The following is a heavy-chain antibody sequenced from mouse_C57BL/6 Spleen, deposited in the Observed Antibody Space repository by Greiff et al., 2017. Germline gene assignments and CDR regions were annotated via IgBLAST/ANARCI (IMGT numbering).Heavy chain of an antibody. CDR1: GFTFSSYG. V-gene: IGHV5-6*02. Sequence: EVKLEESGGDLVKPGGSLKLSCAASGFTFSSYGMSWVRQTPDKRLEWVATISSGGSYTYYPDSVKGRFTISRDNAKNTLYLQMSSLKSEDTAMYYCARHERDYWGQGTTLTVS. J-gene: IGHJ2*01. CDR2: ISSGGSYT. CDR3: ARHERDY.